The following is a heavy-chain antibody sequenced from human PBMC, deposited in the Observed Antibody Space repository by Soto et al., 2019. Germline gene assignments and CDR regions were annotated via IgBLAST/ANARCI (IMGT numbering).Heavy chain of an antibody. V-gene: IGHV4-59*01. J-gene: IGHJ6*02. CDR1: GGSISSYF. CDR2: IVYSENT. CDR3: ARVNYYGSGSYQKGEYWYGMDV. D-gene: IGHD3-10*01. Sequence: QVQLQESGPGLVKPSEPLSLTCTVSGGSISSYFWCWIRQPQGKGLEWIGYIVYSENTNYSPSLKSRVNISEDTTKNQLSLKLSSVTAADTAVYYCARVNYYGSGSYQKGEYWYGMDVWGQGTTVTVSS.